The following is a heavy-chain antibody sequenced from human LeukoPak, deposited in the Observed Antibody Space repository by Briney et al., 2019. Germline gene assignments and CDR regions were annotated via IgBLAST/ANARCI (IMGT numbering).Heavy chain of an antibody. Sequence: GGSLRLSCAASGFTFSSYAMSWVRQAPGKGLEWVSAISGSGGSTYYADSVKGRFTISRDNSKNTLYLQMNSLRAEDTAVYYCAKGRQLQYCTNGVCYYLPDWGQGTLVTVSS. V-gene: IGHV3-23*01. D-gene: IGHD2-8*01. CDR1: GFTFSSYA. CDR2: ISGSGGST. CDR3: AKGRQLQYCTNGVCYYLPD. J-gene: IGHJ4*02.